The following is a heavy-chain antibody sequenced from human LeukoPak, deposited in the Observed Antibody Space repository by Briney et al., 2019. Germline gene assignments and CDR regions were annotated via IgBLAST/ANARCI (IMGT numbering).Heavy chain of an antibody. CDR1: GGSISSSNCY. D-gene: IGHD5-12*01. V-gene: IGHV4-39*01. CDR3: ARYRTPSGHYSYFYYYMDV. Sequence: PSETLSLTCTVSGGSISSSNCYWGWIRQPPGKGREWIGSIDYSGSTYYNPSLNTRVTISVATSKNQFPLKLASVTAADTAVYYCARYRTPSGHYSYFYYYMDVWGQGATVIVSS. J-gene: IGHJ6*03. CDR2: IDYSGST.